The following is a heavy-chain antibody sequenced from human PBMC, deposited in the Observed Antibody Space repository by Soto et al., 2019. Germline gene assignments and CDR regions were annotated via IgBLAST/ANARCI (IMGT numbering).Heavy chain of an antibody. Sequence: QVQLVQSGAEVKKPGSSVKVSCKASGGTFSSYAIDWVRQAPGQGLEWMGGIIPIFGTADYAQKFQGRVTIAADESTSTAYMELSSLSSEDTAVYYCARGQTGGGWGYYFDYWGQGTLVTVSS. J-gene: IGHJ4*02. D-gene: IGHD3-16*01. CDR3: ARGQTGGGWGYYFDY. CDR1: GGTFSSYA. V-gene: IGHV1-69*12. CDR2: IIPIFGTA.